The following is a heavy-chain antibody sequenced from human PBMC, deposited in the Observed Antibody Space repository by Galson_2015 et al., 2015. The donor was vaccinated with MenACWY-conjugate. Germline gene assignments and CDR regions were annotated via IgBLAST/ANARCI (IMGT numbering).Heavy chain of an antibody. Sequence: ATLSLTCTVSGGSISSYYWSWIRPPPGKGLEWIGYIYYSGSTNYTPSLKSRVTISVDTSKNQFSLKLSSVTAADTAVYYCARHVNYGIVFYSFDYWGQGTLVPVSS. J-gene: IGHJ4*02. CDR1: GGSISSYY. CDR2: IYYSGST. V-gene: IGHV4-59*08. D-gene: IGHD1-26*01. CDR3: ARHVNYGIVFYSFDY.